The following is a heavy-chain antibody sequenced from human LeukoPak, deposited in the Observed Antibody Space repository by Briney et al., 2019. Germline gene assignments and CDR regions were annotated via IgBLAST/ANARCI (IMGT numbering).Heavy chain of an antibody. CDR3: ARAPVTSCRGAYCYPFDY. V-gene: IGHV3-23*01. CDR1: GFPLSSYA. D-gene: IGHD2-21*01. CDR2: TSSSDAGT. J-gene: IGHJ4*02. Sequence: PGGSLRLSCAAFGFPLSSYAMSWVRQAPGKGLELVSATSSSDAGTYHADSVRGRFTISRDNSKNTLYLQMNSLRVEDAAVYYCARAPVTSCRGAYCYPFDYWGQGTLVTVSS.